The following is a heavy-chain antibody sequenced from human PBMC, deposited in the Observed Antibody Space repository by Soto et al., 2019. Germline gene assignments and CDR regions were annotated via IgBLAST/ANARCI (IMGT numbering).Heavy chain of an antibody. D-gene: IGHD6-13*01. CDR1: GFTFSNYG. J-gene: IGHJ4*02. V-gene: IGHV3-30*18. Sequence: QVQLVESGGGVVQPGRSLRLSCAASGFTFSNYGMHWVRQAPGKGLEWVAIISYDGSTIYYADSVKGRFTISRDNSKNTLYLQLNTLRTEDTAVYYCAKPSQQYSAPYYFDYWGQGTLVTVSS. CDR3: AKPSQQYSAPYYFDY. CDR2: ISYDGSTI.